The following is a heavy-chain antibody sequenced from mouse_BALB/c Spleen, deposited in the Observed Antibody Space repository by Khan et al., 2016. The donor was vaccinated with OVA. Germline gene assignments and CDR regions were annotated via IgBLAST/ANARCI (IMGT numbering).Heavy chain of an antibody. D-gene: IGHD2-14*01. CDR1: GFTFTNYG. CDR3: ARVGYNGTMDV. Sequence: QIQLVQSGPELKKPGETVQISCKASGFTFTNYGMNWVRQAPGQGLKWMGWINTYTGEPTFTDDFKGRFAFSLDTSASTAYLQINSLKKEDTATYFGARVGYNGTMDVWGQGTSVTVSS. J-gene: IGHJ4*01. V-gene: IGHV9-3-1*01. CDR2: INTYTGEP.